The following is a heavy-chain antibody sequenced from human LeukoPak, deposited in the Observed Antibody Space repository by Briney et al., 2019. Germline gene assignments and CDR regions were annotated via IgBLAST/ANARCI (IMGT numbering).Heavy chain of an antibody. J-gene: IGHJ4*02. D-gene: IGHD5-12*01. Sequence: GESLKISCKGSGYSFTSYWIGWVRQMPGKGLEWMGIIYPGDSDTRYSPSFQGQVTISADKSISTAYLQWSSLKASDTAMYYCARHDPYSGYESDPVGWPDYWGQGTLVTVSS. CDR1: GYSFTSYW. CDR3: ARHDPYSGYESDPVGWPDY. V-gene: IGHV5-51*01. CDR2: IYPGDSDT.